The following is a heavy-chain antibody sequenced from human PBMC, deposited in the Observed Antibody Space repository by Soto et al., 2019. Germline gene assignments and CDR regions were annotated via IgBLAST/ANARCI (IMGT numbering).Heavy chain of an antibody. J-gene: IGHJ4*02. CDR3: ARRHGSGSYPCFEY. CDR2: IYPGGSDT. CDR1: GYSFSNYW. D-gene: IGHD3-10*01. V-gene: IGHV5-51*01. Sequence: LGESLKISCKGSGYSFSNYWIGWVRQMPGKGLEWMGIIYPGGSDTTYSPSFQGQVTISADKSISTAYLQWSSLKASDTATYYCARRHGSGSYPCFEYWGQGTLVTVSS.